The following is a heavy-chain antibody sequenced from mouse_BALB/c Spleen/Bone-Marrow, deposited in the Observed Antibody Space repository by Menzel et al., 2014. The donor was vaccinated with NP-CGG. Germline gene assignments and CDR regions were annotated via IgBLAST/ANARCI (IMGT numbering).Heavy chain of an antibody. CDR3: ARSPMITESYAMDY. J-gene: IGHJ4*01. CDR2: IYPGDGDT. D-gene: IGHD2-4*01. V-gene: IGHV1-82*01. CDR1: GYAFSNSW. Sequence: VHLVESGPELVKPGASVRISCKASGYAFSNSWMNWVKQRPGQGLEWIGRIYPGDGDTYYNGKFKGKATLTADKSSSTAYMQLSSLSSEDSPVYFCARSPMITESYAMDYWGQGTSVTVSS.